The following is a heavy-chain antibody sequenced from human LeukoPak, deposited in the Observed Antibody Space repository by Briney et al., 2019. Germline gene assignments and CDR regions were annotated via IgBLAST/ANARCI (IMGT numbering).Heavy chain of an antibody. D-gene: IGHD5-24*01. J-gene: IGHJ4*02. CDR3: ARDGYNSGYFDY. V-gene: IGHV4-30-4*01. CDR2: IYYSRTT. CDR1: GASISSGGYY. Sequence: SETLSLTCTVSGASISSGGYYWNWIRQPPGKGLEWIGYIYYSRTTSYSPSLKSRLTISVDTSKNQFSLKLSSVTAADTAVYYCARDGYNSGYFDYWGQGTLVTVSS.